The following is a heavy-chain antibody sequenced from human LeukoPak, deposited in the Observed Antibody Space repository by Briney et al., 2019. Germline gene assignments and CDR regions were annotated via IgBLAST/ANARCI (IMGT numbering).Heavy chain of an antibody. CDR2: ISYSGST. V-gene: IGHV4-59*01. CDR3: ARAVGGDGSGSL. CDR1: GGSISGYY. Sequence: PSETLSLTCTVSGGSISGYYWSWIRQPPGKGLEWIGYISYSGSTKYSPSFKSRVTISVDTSKNQFSLKLSSVTAADTAVYYCARAVGGDGSGSLWGPGTLVTVSS. J-gene: IGHJ4*02. D-gene: IGHD3-10*01.